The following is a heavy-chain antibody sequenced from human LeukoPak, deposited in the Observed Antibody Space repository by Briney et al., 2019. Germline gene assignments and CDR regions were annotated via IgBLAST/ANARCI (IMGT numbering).Heavy chain of an antibody. J-gene: IGHJ4*02. V-gene: IGHV3-30-3*01. D-gene: IGHD2/OR15-2a*01. CDR2: ISYDGSNK. Sequence: GGSLRLSCAASGFTFSSYAMHWVRQAPGKGLEWVAVISYDGSNKYYADSVKGRFTISRDNSKNTLYLQMNSLRAEDTAVYYCARDLEIARAFDYWGQGTLVTVSS. CDR1: GFTFSSYA. CDR3: ARDLEIARAFDY.